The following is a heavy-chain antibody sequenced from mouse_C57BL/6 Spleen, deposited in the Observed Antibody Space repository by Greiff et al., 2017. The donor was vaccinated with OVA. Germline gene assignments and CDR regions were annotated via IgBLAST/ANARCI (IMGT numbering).Heavy chain of an antibody. V-gene: IGHV1-81*01. J-gene: IGHJ3*01. D-gene: IGHD2-4*01. CDR3: ARNYDYDGAY. CDR2: IYPRSGNT. Sequence: VQLQQSGAELARPGASVKLSCKASGYTFTSYGISWVKQRTGQGLEWIGEIYPRSGNTYYNEKFKGKATLTADKSSSTAYMELRSLTSDDSAVYFFARNYDYDGAYWGQGTLVTVSA. CDR1: GYTFTSYG.